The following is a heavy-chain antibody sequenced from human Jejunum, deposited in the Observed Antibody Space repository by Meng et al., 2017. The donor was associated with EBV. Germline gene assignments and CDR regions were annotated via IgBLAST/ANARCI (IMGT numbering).Heavy chain of an antibody. Sequence: HLRLQESGSGLVKPSQTLSLTCAVSGASITRGAYLWSWIRQPPGKGLEWIGNIYHIGSTYYNPSLKSRVTISVDRSKNQFSLKLTSVTAADTAVYYCARGGPDFGDYVPFDYWGQGTLVTVSS. CDR3: ARGGPDFGDYVPFDY. D-gene: IGHD4-17*01. J-gene: IGHJ4*02. CDR2: IYHIGST. CDR1: GASITRGAYL. V-gene: IGHV4-30-2*01.